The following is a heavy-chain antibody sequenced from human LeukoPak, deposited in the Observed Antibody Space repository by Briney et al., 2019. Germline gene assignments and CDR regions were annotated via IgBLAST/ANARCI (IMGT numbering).Heavy chain of an antibody. CDR1: GGSISSSSYY. CDR3: ATQLGSFDY. D-gene: IGHD7-27*01. CDR2: IYYSGST. V-gene: IGHV4-39*01. J-gene: IGHJ4*02. Sequence: PSETLSLTCTVSGGSISSSSYYWGWIRQPPGKGLEWIGSIYYSGSTCYNPSLKSRVTISVDTSKNQFSLKLSSVTAADTAVYYCATQLGSFDYWGQGTLVTVSS.